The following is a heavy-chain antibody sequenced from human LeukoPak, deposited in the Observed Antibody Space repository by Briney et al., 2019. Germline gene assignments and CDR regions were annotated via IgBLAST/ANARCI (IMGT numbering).Heavy chain of an antibody. CDR2: INPSGGST. D-gene: IGHD3-16*01. CDR3: ARGQGSPLLKGEHHLDY. V-gene: IGHV1-46*01. J-gene: IGHJ4*02. Sequence: ASVKVSCKASGYTFTSYYMHWVRQAPGQGLEWMGIINPSGGSTSYAQKFQGRVTMTRNTSISTAYMELSSLRSEDTAVYYCARGQGSPLLKGEHHLDYWGQGTLVTVSS. CDR1: GYTFTSYY.